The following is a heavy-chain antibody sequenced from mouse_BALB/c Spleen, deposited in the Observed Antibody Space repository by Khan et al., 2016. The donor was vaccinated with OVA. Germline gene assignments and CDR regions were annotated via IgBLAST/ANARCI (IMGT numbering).Heavy chain of an antibody. D-gene: IGHD1-1*01. CDR2: IWGDGST. CDR1: GFSLTSYG. V-gene: IGHV2-3*01. CDR3: AKELPFAMDY. J-gene: IGHJ4*01. Sequence: VQLQESGPGLVAPSQSLSITCTVSGFSLTSYGVSWVRQPPGKGLEWLGVIWGDGSTNYHSVLRSRLSIRKDNSESQVFLKLNSLQSDDTAKYYCAKELPFAMDYWGQGTSVTVSS.